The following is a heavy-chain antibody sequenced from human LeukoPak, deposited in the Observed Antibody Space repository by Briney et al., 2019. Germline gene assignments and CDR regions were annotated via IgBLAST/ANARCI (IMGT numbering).Heavy chain of an antibody. Sequence: PGGSLRLSCAASGFTFSSYAMSWVRQAPGKGLEWVSAISGSGGTTYYADSVKGRFTISRDNSKNTLYLQMNSLRAEDTAVYYCARGYDYGDYGVVEWGQGTLVTVSS. D-gene: IGHD4-17*01. CDR3: ARGYDYGDYGVVE. CDR2: ISGSGGTT. CDR1: GFTFSSYA. J-gene: IGHJ4*02. V-gene: IGHV3-23*01.